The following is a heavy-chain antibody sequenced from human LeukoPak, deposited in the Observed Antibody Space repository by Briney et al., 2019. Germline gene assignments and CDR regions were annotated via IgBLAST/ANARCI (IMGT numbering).Heavy chain of an antibody. D-gene: IGHD6-19*01. CDR1: GGSISSSSYY. Sequence: SETLSLTCSVSGGSISSSSYYWSWIRQPPGKGLEWIGNIYYSGSTYYNPSLKSRVSLSVDTSKNQFSLKLSCVTAADTAVYYCARYRSWYSFDYWGQGTLVTVSS. V-gene: IGHV4-39*01. CDR3: ARYRSWYSFDY. J-gene: IGHJ4*02. CDR2: IYYSGST.